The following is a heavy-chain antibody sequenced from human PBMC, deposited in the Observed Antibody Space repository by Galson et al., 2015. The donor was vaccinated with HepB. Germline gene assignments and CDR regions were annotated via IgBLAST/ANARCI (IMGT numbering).Heavy chain of an antibody. CDR3: TRSGRMYYDFWSGYLDAFDI. Sequence: SLRLSCAASGFTFGDYAMSWFRQAPGKGLEWVGFIRSKAYGGTTEYAASVIGRFTISRDDTKSIAYLQMNSLKTEDTAVYYCTRSGRMYYDFWSGYLDAFDIWGQGTMVTVSS. CDR1: GFTFGDYA. CDR2: IRSKAYGGTT. J-gene: IGHJ3*02. V-gene: IGHV3-49*03. D-gene: IGHD3-3*01.